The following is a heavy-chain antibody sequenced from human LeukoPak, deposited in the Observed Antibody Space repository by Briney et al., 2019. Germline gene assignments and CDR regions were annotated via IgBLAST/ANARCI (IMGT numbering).Heavy chain of an antibody. V-gene: IGHV3-23*01. CDR2: ISGSGGST. Sequence: SGGSLRLSCSASGFTFSSYAMHWVRQAPGKGLEWVSAISGSGGSTYYADSVKGRFTISRDNSKNTLYLQMNSLRAEDTAVYYCAKALGVVTQIDYWGQGTLVTVSS. CDR1: GFTFSSYA. J-gene: IGHJ4*02. CDR3: AKALGVVTQIDY. D-gene: IGHD3-3*01.